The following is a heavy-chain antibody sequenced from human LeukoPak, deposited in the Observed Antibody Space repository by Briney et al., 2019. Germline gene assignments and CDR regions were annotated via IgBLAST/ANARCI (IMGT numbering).Heavy chain of an antibody. Sequence: PGGSLRLSCAASGFTFSSYAMSWVRQVPGKGLEWVSAISGSGGSTYYADSVKGRFTISRDNSKNTLYLQMNSLRAEDTAVYYCATSPVYSSSGHFDYWGQGTLVTVSS. D-gene: IGHD6-6*01. V-gene: IGHV3-23*01. CDR3: ATSPVYSSSGHFDY. J-gene: IGHJ4*02. CDR2: ISGSGGST. CDR1: GFTFSSYA.